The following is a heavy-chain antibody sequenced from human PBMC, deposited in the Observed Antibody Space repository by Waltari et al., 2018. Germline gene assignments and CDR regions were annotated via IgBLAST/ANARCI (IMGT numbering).Heavy chain of an antibody. CDR2: IYTSGST. Sequence: QVQLQESGPGLVKPSQTLSLTCTVSGGSISSGSYYWSWIRQPAGKGLEWIGRIYTSGSTNYNPSLKSRVTISVDTSKNQFSLKLSSVTAADTAVYYCARDRKTTYYYDSSGYPKSWYFDYWGQGTLVTVSS. CDR3: ARDRKTTYYYDSSGYPKSWYFDY. D-gene: IGHD3-22*01. J-gene: IGHJ4*02. V-gene: IGHV4-61*02. CDR1: GGSISSGSYY.